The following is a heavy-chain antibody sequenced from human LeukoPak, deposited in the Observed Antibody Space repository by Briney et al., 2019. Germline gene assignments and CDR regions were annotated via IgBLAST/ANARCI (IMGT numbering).Heavy chain of an antibody. V-gene: IGHV4-38-2*02. CDR3: ARDEGITIVPEQHYYMDV. Sequence: SETLSLTCTVSGYSISSGYYWGWIRQPPGKGLEWIGSIYHSGSTYYNPSLKSRVTISVDTSKNQFSLKLSSVTAADTAVYYCARDEGITIVPEQHYYMDVWGKGTTVTVSS. J-gene: IGHJ6*03. D-gene: IGHD3-10*01. CDR2: IYHSGST. CDR1: GYSISSGYY.